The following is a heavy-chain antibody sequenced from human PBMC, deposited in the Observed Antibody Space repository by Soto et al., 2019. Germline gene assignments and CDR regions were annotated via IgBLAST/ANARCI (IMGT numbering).Heavy chain of an antibody. V-gene: IGHV4-61*01. Sequence: SETLSLTCTVSGGSISSDSYYWGWIRQPPGKGLEWIGYIYYSGSTNYNPSLKSRVTISVDTSKNQFSLKLSSVTAADTAVYYCARAGTAMVRGVISGWFDPWGQGTLVTVSS. CDR1: GGSISSDSYY. CDR3: ARAGTAMVRGVISGWFDP. D-gene: IGHD3-10*01. CDR2: IYYSGST. J-gene: IGHJ5*02.